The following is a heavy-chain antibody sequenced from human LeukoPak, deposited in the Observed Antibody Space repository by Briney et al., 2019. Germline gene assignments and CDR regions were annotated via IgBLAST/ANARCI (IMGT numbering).Heavy chain of an antibody. Sequence: GGSLRLSCAASGFTFSSYGMHWVRQAPGKGLEWVAVISYDGSNKYYADSVKGRFTISRDNAKNSLYLQMNSLRAEDTALYYCAKDIGGGYSGLNAFDIWGQGTMVTVSS. V-gene: IGHV3-30*18. J-gene: IGHJ3*02. CDR3: AKDIGGGYSGLNAFDI. CDR2: ISYDGSNK. D-gene: IGHD5-12*01. CDR1: GFTFSSYG.